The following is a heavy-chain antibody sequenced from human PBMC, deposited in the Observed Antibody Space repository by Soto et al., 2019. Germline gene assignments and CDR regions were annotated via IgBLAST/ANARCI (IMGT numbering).Heavy chain of an antibody. CDR3: AIEDYYDSSGYYLS. Sequence: PGGSLRLSCAASGFTFSSYAMSWVRQAPGKGLEWVSAISGSGGSTYYADSVKGRFTISRDNSKNTLYLQMNSLRAEDTAVYYCAIEDYYDSSGYYLSWGQGTLVTVSS. CDR2: ISGSGGST. V-gene: IGHV3-23*01. J-gene: IGHJ5*02. D-gene: IGHD3-22*01. CDR1: GFTFSSYA.